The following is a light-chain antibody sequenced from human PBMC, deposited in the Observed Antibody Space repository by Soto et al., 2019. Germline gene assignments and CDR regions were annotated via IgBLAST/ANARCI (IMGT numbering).Light chain of an antibody. J-gene: IGKJ1*01. CDR2: AAS. Sequence: EIVLTQTPGTLSLSPGERATLSCRASQSVSSSYLAWYQQKPGQAPRLLIYAASSRITGIPDRFSGSGSGTDFTLTISRLEPEDFAVYHCLQYGSSPRTFGQGTRVEIK. CDR3: LQYGSSPRT. V-gene: IGKV3-20*01. CDR1: QSVSSSY.